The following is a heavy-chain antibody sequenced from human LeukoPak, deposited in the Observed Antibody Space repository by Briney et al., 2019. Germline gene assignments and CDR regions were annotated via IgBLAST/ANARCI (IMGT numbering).Heavy chain of an antibody. V-gene: IGHV3-11*04. D-gene: IGHD5-24*01. CDR1: GFTFSDYY. CDR2: ISSSGSTI. J-gene: IGHJ4*02. CDR3: ASREMATTLNY. Sequence: GGSLRLSCAASGFTFSDYYMSWIRQAPGKGLEWVSYISSSGSTIYYADSVKGRFTISRDNAKNSLYLQMNSLRAEDTAVYYCASREMATTLNYWGQGTLVTVSS.